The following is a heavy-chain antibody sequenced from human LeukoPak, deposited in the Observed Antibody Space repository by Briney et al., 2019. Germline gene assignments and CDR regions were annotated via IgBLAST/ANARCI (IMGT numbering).Heavy chain of an antibody. Sequence: ASVKVSCKASGYTFTSYGISWVRQAPGQGLEWKGWISAYNGNTNYAQKLQGRVTMTTDTSTSTAYMELRSLRSDDTAVYYCARDYRVEGSGYYVGFGYWGQGTLVTVSS. D-gene: IGHD3-22*01. J-gene: IGHJ4*02. V-gene: IGHV1-18*01. CDR1: GYTFTSYG. CDR3: ARDYRVEGSGYYVGFGY. CDR2: ISAYNGNT.